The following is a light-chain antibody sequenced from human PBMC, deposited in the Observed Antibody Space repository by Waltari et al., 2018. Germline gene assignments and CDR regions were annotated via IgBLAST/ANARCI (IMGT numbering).Light chain of an antibody. J-gene: IGKJ1*01. CDR1: QRVNSQ. CDR3: QQRSKWPWS. V-gene: IGKV3-11*01. CDR2: DAS. Sequence: EIVLTQSPAPRSLSPGARATPSCRASQRVNSQLAWYHHKPGQAPRLLIYDASIRVTGISARFSGSGSWTDFALTISSLEPEDCAVYYCQQRSKWPWSFGQGTKVEIK.